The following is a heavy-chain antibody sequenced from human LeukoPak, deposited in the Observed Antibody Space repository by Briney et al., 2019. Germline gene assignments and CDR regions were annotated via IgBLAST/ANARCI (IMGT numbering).Heavy chain of an antibody. D-gene: IGHD1-26*01. Sequence: SETLSLTCTVSGGSISTTSYFWGWIRQPPGKGLEWIGSIYYSGSTYYNPSLKSRVTISVDTSKNQFSLKLSSVTAADTAVYYCARGLSIVGATADYWGQGTLVTVSS. CDR3: ARGLSIVGATADY. CDR2: IYYSGST. V-gene: IGHV4-39*07. CDR1: GGSISTTSYF. J-gene: IGHJ4*02.